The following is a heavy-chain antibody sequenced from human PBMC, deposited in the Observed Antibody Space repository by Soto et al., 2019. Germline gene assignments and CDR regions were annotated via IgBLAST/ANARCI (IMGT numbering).Heavy chain of an antibody. Sequence: QVTLKESGPVLVKPTETLTLTCTVSGFSLSNARMGVSWIRQPPGKALEWLAHIFSNDEKSYSTSLKSRLTITKDTSKSQVVLTMTHMDPVDTATYYCARRYYDILTGYEFLDYWGQGTLVTVSS. V-gene: IGHV2-26*01. D-gene: IGHD3-9*01. CDR3: ARRYYDILTGYEFLDY. CDR2: IFSNDEK. J-gene: IGHJ4*02. CDR1: GFSLSNARMG.